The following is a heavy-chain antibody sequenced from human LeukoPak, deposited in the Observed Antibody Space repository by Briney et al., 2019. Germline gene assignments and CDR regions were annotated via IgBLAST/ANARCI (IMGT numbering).Heavy chain of an antibody. V-gene: IGHV3-11*01. CDR3: ARVATIDYYYMDV. Sequence: NPGGSLRLSCAASGFTFSDYNMSWIRQAPGKGLEWVSYISSSGSTIYYADSVKGRFTISRDNAKNSLYLQMNSLRAEDTAVYYCARVATIDYYYMDVWGKGTTVTVSS. CDR1: GFTFSDYN. CDR2: ISSSGSTI. D-gene: IGHD5-12*01. J-gene: IGHJ6*03.